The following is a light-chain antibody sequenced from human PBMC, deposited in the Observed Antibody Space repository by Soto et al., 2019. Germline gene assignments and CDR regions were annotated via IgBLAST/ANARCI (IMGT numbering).Light chain of an antibody. J-gene: IGKJ2*01. CDR3: QQFGNSRYT. CDR1: QSVSSN. Sequence: EIVMAQSPATLSVSAGERATLSCRASQSVSSNLAWYQQKPGQAPRLLIYGASTRAPGIPDRFSGSGSGTDFTLTISRLEPEYFAVYYCQQFGNSRYTFGPGTKVDIK. CDR2: GAS. V-gene: IGKV3D-15*01.